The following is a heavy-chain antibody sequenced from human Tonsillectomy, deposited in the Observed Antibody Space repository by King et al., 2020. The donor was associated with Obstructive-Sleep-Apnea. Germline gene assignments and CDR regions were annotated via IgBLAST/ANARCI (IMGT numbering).Heavy chain of an antibody. CDR3: ARVSRGYSSGWYETYYFDY. V-gene: IGHV1-69*10. CDR1: GGTFSSYA. D-gene: IGHD6-19*01. CDR2: IIPILGIA. Sequence: QLVQSGAEVKKPGSSVKVSCKASGGTFSSYAISWVRQAPGQGLEWMGGIIPILGIANYAQKFQGRVTITADKSTSTAYMERSSLRSEDTAVYYCARVSRGYSSGWYETYYFDYWGQGTLVTVSS. J-gene: IGHJ4*02.